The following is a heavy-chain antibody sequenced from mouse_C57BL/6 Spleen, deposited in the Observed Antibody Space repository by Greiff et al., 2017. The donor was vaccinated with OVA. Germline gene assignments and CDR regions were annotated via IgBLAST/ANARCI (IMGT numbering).Heavy chain of an antibody. CDR1: GYTFTSYW. V-gene: IGHV1-64*01. Sequence: QVQLQQPGAELVKPGASVKLSCKASGYTFTSYWMHWVKQRPGQGLEWIGMIHPNSGSTNYNEKLKSKATLTVDKSSSTAYMQLSSLTSEDSAVYYCASYYGNYLDYWGQGTTLTVSS. CDR2: IHPNSGST. J-gene: IGHJ2*01. CDR3: ASYYGNYLDY. D-gene: IGHD1-1*02.